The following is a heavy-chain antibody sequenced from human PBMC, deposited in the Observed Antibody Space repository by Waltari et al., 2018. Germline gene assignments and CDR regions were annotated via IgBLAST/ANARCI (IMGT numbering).Heavy chain of an antibody. V-gene: IGHV3-53*01. D-gene: IGHD1-1*01. J-gene: IGHJ4*02. Sequence: EVQLVESGGDLIQPGGSLRLSCAASGFTVGNNFMGWVRQAPGKGLEWVSVIYSGGRTNYIDSVSGRFTSSRDSSKSTLYLQMNSLRAEDTAVYYCAKVDNVGLNNYWGQGTLVTVSS. CDR3: AKVDNVGLNNY. CDR1: GFTVGNNF. CDR2: IYSGGRT.